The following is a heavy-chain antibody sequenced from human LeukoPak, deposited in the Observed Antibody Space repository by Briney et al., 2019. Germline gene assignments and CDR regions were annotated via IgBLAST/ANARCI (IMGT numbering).Heavy chain of an antibody. J-gene: IGHJ4*02. CDR1: GGSISSYY. V-gene: IGHV4-59*06. CDR3: ASGGALIATLAY. D-gene: IGHD2-21*01. Sequence: SETLSLTCTVSGGSISSYYWSWIRQHPGKGLEWIGYIYYGGNAYYNPSLKSRVTISLDTSQNKFSLKLSSVTAADTAVYYCASGGALIATLAYWGQGTLVTVSS. CDR2: IYYGGNA.